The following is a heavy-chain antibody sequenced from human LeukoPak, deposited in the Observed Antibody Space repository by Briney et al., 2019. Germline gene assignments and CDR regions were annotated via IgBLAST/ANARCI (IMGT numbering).Heavy chain of an antibody. CDR3: ARDRVVRAYSYYYMDV. J-gene: IGHJ6*03. Sequence: PGGSLRLSCAASGFTVSTNYMSWVRQAPGKGLEWVSVIYSGGGTYYADSVKGRFTISRDNSKNTLYLQMNSLRAEDTAVYYCARDRVVRAYSYYYMDVWGKGTTVTVSS. V-gene: IGHV3-53*01. CDR1: GFTVSTNY. D-gene: IGHD3-10*01. CDR2: IYSGGGT.